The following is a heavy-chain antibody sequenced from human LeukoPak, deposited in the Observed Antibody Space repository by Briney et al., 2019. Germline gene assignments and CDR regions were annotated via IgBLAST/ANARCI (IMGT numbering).Heavy chain of an antibody. CDR1: GFTFKTYW. V-gene: IGHV3-48*04. CDR2: ISSSSSTI. Sequence: GGSLRLSCAASGFTFKTYWMHWVRQAPGKGLEWVSYISSSSSTIYYADSVKGRFTISRDNAKNSLYLQMNSLRVEDTAVYYCARDVLAFASHFDPWGQGTLVTVSS. CDR3: ARDVLAFASHFDP. J-gene: IGHJ5*02. D-gene: IGHD3-16*01.